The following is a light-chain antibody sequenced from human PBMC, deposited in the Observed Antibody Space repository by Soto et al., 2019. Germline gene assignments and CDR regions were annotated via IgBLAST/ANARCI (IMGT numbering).Light chain of an antibody. CDR1: QSVSSSY. Sequence: EIVMTQSPATLSLSPGERATLSCRASQSVSSSYLSWYQQKPGQAPRLLIYGASTRATGIPARFSGSGSGTDFTLTISSLQPEDFAVYHCQQDYNLPVTFGGGTKVEIK. CDR2: GAS. V-gene: IGKV3D-7*01. J-gene: IGKJ4*01. CDR3: QQDYNLPVT.